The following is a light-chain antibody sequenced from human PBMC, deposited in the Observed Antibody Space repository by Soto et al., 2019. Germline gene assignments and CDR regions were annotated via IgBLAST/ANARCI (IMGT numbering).Light chain of an antibody. CDR1: QSVTYDQ. CDR3: QQYGDLPPT. V-gene: IGKV3-20*01. CDR2: GAS. J-gene: IGKJ1*01. Sequence: EIVMTPSPATLSVSPGERATLSCRASQSVTYDQLAWYRQTPGQAPRLLIYGASSRAAGIPDRFSGSGSGTDFTLTISRLEPEDFVVYHCQQYGDLPPTFGQGTKVDTK.